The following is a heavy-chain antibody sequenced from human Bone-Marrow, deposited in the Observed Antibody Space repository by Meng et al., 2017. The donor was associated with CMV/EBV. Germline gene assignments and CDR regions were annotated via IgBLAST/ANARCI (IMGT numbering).Heavy chain of an antibody. V-gene: IGHV4-34*01. D-gene: IGHD2-2*01. CDR3: ARIPPIYCSSTSCPGRLDP. J-gene: IGHJ5*02. CDR1: GGSFSGYY. CDR2: INHSGST. Sequence: SETLSLTCAVDGGSFSGYYWSWIRQPPGKGLEWIGEINHSGSTNYNPSLKSRVTISVDTSKNQFSLKLSSVSAADTAVYYCARIPPIYCSSTSCPGRLDPWGQGTLVTVSS.